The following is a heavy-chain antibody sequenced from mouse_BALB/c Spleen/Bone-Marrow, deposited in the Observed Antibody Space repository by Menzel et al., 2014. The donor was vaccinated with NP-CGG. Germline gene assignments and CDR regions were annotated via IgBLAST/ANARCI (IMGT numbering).Heavy chain of an antibody. D-gene: IGHD1-2*01. CDR1: GYTFXSYW. CDR3: AGKKSKLGFWFAC. J-gene: IGHJ3*01. CDR2: IDPSDSET. V-gene: IGHV1-61*01. Sequence: VQLQQSGAELVRPGASVKLSCKASGYTFXSYWMNWVKQRPGQGLEWIGMIDPSDSETHYNQMFKDKATLTVDKSSSTAYMQLSSLTSEDSAVYYCAGKKSKLGFWFACWGQGTLVTVSA.